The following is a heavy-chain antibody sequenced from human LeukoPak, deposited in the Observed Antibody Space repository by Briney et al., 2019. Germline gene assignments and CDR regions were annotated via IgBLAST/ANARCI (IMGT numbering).Heavy chain of an antibody. Sequence: KSGGSLRLSCAASGFTFSNAWRSWVRQAPGKGLEWVGRIKSKRDDSTTDYATPVNGRFTISRDDSKTTLYLQMNSLTTEHTAVYYCTTGVVVVAATDYWGQGTLVTVSS. D-gene: IGHD2-15*01. CDR1: GFTFSNAW. CDR3: TTGVVVVAATDY. CDR2: IKSKRDDSTT. V-gene: IGHV3-15*01. J-gene: IGHJ4*02.